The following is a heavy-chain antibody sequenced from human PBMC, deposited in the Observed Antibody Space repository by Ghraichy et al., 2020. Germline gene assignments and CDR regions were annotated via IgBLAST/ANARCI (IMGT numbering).Heavy chain of an antibody. CDR1: GFTFSDYS. CDR3: ACAPGGCWLDY. Sequence: GGSLRLSCAASGFTFSDYSMSWIRQAPGKGLEWISYISTTGSTIYYADSVKGRFAISRDYAKNSLYLQMSTLRAEDTAVDYCACAPGGCWLDYWGQGTLVTVSS. CDR2: ISTTGSTI. J-gene: IGHJ4*02. V-gene: IGHV3-11*01. D-gene: IGHD2-15*01.